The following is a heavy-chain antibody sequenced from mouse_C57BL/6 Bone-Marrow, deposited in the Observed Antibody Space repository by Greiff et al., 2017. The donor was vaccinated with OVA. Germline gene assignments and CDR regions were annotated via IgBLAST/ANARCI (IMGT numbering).Heavy chain of an antibody. Sequence: QVQLQQPGAELVKPGASVKLSCKASGYTFTSYWMQWVKQRPGQGLEWIGEIDPSDSYINYNQKFKGKATLTVDTSSSTAYMQLSSLTSEDSAVYYCAFYYDYDGFAYWGQGTLVTVSA. J-gene: IGHJ3*01. CDR3: AFYYDYDGFAY. D-gene: IGHD2-4*01. CDR2: IDPSDSYI. CDR1: GYTFTSYW. V-gene: IGHV1-50*01.